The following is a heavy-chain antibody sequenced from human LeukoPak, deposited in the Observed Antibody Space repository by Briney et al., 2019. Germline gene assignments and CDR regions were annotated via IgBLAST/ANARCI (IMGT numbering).Heavy chain of an antibody. CDR1: GGSFSGYY. CDR3: AGLGSDSNHNTDFDY. V-gene: IGHV4-34*01. J-gene: IGHJ4*02. CDR2: INHSGST. Sequence: SETLSLTCAVYGGSFSGYYWSWIRQPPGKGLEWIGEINHSGSTNYNPSLKSRVTISVDTSKNQFSLKLSSVTAADTAVYYCAGLGSDSNHNTDFDYWGQGTLVTVSS. D-gene: IGHD4-11*01.